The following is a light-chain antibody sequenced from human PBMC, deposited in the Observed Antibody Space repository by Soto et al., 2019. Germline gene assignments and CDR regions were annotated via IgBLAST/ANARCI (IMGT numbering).Light chain of an antibody. CDR2: GAS. CDR3: QQYDNSIT. J-gene: IGKJ5*01. Sequence: EIVLTQSPDTLSLSPGESATLSCRASQSVSSSYLAWYQQKPGRAPRLLIYGASTRATGIPGRFIGSGSGTDFTLTISRLEPEDFAVFYCQQYDNSITFGQGTRLEIE. V-gene: IGKV3-20*01. CDR1: QSVSSSY.